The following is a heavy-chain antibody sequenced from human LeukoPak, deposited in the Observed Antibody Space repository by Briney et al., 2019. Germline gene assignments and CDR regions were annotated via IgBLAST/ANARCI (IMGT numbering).Heavy chain of an antibody. CDR3: ARGTPSGTLWVPFDY. CDR1: GYSFTSYG. J-gene: IGHJ4*02. D-gene: IGHD3-10*01. Sequence: SVTVSCTASGYSFTSYGISWVRQAPGQGLEWMGGIIPIFGTANYAQKFQGRVTITADESTSTAYMELSSLRSEDTAVYYRARGTPSGTLWVPFDYWGQGTLVTVSS. V-gene: IGHV1-69*13. CDR2: IIPIFGTA.